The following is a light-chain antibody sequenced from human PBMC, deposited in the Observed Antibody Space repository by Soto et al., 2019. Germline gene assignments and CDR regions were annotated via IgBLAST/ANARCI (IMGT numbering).Light chain of an antibody. CDR1: QSVSGY. CDR2: GAS. V-gene: IGKV3-20*01. Sequence: EIVMTQSPDTLSLSPGERATLSCMASQSVSGYLAWYQQKPGQAPGLLIFGASKRATGIPDRFSGSGSGRDFTLTISGLEPEDFAVYYCQQYGSSPLISFGQGTRLEIK. J-gene: IGKJ5*01. CDR3: QQYGSSPLIS.